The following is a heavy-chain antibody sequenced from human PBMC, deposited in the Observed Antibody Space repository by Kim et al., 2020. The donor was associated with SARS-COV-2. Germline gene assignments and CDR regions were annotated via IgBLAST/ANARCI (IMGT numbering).Heavy chain of an antibody. Sequence: DGGTTDYAAPVKGRFTVSRDDSRDTLYLQMNSLKIEDTAVYYCTTEMGDWGQGTLVTVSS. CDR2: DGGTT. V-gene: IGHV3-15*01. CDR3: TTEMGD. J-gene: IGHJ4*02. D-gene: IGHD1-26*01.